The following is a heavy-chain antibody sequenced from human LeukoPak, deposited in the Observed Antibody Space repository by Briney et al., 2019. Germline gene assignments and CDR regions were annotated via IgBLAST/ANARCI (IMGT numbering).Heavy chain of an antibody. CDR1: GGSISSYY. J-gene: IGHJ4*02. CDR3: ARDFSDGYNDRSFDY. Sequence: PSETLSLTCTVSGGSISSYYWSWNRQPPGEGLEWNRYIYYSGNTNYNPSLKSRVTISVDTSKNQFSLKLSSVTAADTAVYYCARDFSDGYNDRSFDYWGQGTLVTVSS. CDR2: IYYSGNT. D-gene: IGHD5-24*01. V-gene: IGHV4-59*01.